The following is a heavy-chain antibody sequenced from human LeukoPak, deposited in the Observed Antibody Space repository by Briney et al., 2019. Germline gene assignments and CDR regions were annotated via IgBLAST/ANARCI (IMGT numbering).Heavy chain of an antibody. V-gene: IGHV3-9*01. CDR2: ISWNSGSI. CDR3: ARSQSSSLIDY. CDR1: GFTFDDYA. J-gene: IGHJ4*02. Sequence: GGSLRLSCAASGFTFDDYAMHWVRQAPGKGLEWVSGISWNSGSIGYADSVKGRFTISRDNSKNTLYLQMNSLTVEDTAVYYCARSQSSSLIDYWGQGTLVIVSS. D-gene: IGHD6-13*01.